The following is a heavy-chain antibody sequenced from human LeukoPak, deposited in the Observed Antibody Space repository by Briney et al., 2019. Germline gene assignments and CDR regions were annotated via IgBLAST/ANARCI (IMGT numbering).Heavy chain of an antibody. J-gene: IGHJ3*02. D-gene: IGHD5-18*01. CDR3: ASDPMVKDAFDI. CDR2: INPNSGNT. V-gene: IGHV1-8*02. Sequence: ASVKVSCKASGYTFTGYYMHWVRQAPGQGLEWMGWINPNSGNTGYAQKFQGRVTMTRNTSISTAYMELSSLRSEDTAVYYCASDPMVKDAFDIWGQGTMVTVSS. CDR1: GYTFTGYY.